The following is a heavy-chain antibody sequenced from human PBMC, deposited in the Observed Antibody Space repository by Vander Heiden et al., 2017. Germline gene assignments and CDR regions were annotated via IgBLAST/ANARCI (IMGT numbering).Heavy chain of an antibody. V-gene: IGHV1-18*01. Sequence: QVQLVQSGAEVKKPGASVKVSCKASGYTFTGYGISRVRQDPGQGLEWMGWISAYNGNTNYAQKLQSRGTMTTDTSTSTAYMELRSLRSDDTAVYYRARVVRHSGSYGAPPDYWGQGTLVTVSA. CDR1: GYTFTGYG. D-gene: IGHD1-26*01. J-gene: IGHJ4*02. CDR3: ARVVRHSGSYGAPPDY. CDR2: ISAYNGNT.